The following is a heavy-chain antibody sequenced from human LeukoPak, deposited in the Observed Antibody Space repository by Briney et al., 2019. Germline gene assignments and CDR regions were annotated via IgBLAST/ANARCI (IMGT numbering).Heavy chain of an antibody. CDR2: IYYSGST. D-gene: IGHD3-3*01. CDR3: ARDSVNYDFWSGYYGLTKVGMDV. Sequence: SETLSLTCTVSGGSISSYYWSWIREPPGKGLEWIGYIYYSGSTNYNPSLKSRVTISVDTSKNQFSLKLSSVTAADTAVYYCARDSVNYDFWSGYYGLTKVGMDVWGQGTTVTVSS. J-gene: IGHJ6*02. V-gene: IGHV4-59*01. CDR1: GGSISSYY.